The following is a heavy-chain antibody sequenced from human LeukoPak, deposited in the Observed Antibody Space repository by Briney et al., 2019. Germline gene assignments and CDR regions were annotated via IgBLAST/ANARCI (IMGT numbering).Heavy chain of an antibody. D-gene: IGHD6-13*01. CDR1: GFTFSSYA. J-gene: IGHJ4*02. CDR2: LSGSGGST. Sequence: GGSLRLSCAASGFTFSSYAMSWVRQAPGKGLGWVSALSGSGGSTYYADSVKGRFTISRDNSKNTLYLQMNSLRAEDTAVYYCAKDHRPGIAAAGTGGFDYWGQGTLVTVSS. V-gene: IGHV3-23*01. CDR3: AKDHRPGIAAAGTGGFDY.